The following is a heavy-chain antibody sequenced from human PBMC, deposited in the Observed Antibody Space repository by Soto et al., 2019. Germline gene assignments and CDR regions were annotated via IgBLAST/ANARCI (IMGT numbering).Heavy chain of an antibody. D-gene: IGHD3-10*01. CDR3: ARTKTGLFKP. CDR2: IYPGDSDT. V-gene: IGHV5-51*01. J-gene: IGHJ5*02. Sequence: PGESLKISCKGSGYSFTSYWICWVRQMPGKGLEWMGIIYPGDSDTRYSPSFQGQVTISADKSITTSYLQWSTLKASDTAMYHWARTKTGLFKPWGQGPLVPVPS. CDR1: GYSFTSYW.